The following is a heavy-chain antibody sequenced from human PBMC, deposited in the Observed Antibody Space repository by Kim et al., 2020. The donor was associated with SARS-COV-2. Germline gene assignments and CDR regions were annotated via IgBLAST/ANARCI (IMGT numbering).Heavy chain of an antibody. CDR3: ARDHYGDYVPDAFDI. J-gene: IGHJ3*02. CDR1: GGSISSGGYY. CDR2: IYYSGST. Sequence: SETLSLTCTVSGGSISSGGYYWSWIRQHPGKGLEWIGYIYYSGSTYYNPSLKSRVTISVDTSKNQFSLKLSSVTAADTAVYYCARDHYGDYVPDAFDIWGQGTMVTVSS. V-gene: IGHV4-31*03. D-gene: IGHD4-17*01.